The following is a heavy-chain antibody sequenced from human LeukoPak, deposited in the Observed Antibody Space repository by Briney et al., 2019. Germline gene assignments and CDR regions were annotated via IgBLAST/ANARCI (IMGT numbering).Heavy chain of an antibody. D-gene: IGHD4-17*01. CDR1: GFTFSSYG. J-gene: IGHJ4*02. V-gene: IGHV3-30*03. CDR3: VRGTGY. CDR2: ISYDGSNK. Sequence: PGGSLRLSCAASGFTFSSYGMHGVRQAPGKGLEWVAVISYDGSNKYYADSVKGRFTISRDNSKNTLYLQMSSLRADDTAVYYCVRGTGYWGQGTLVAVSS.